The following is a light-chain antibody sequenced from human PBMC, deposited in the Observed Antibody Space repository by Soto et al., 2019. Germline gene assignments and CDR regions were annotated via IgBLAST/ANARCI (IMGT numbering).Light chain of an antibody. V-gene: IGLV1-44*01. CDR1: SSNIGSNT. J-gene: IGLJ2*01. CDR3: AALDDSLNGVV. CDR2: SNN. Sequence: QSVLTQPPSASGTPGQRVTISCSGSSSNIGSNTVNWYQQLPGTAPKLLIYSNNQRPSGVPDRFSGSKSGTSASLAISGLQSEDGADYYCAALDDSLNGVVFGGGTKLTVL.